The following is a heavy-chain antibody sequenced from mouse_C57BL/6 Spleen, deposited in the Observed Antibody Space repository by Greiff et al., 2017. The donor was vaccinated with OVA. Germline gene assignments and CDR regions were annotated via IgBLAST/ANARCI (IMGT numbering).Heavy chain of an antibody. CDR2: IYPGSGST. V-gene: IGHV1-55*01. J-gene: IGHJ2*01. CDR1: GYTFTSYW. CDR3: ARGRWTTVAFDY. Sequence: QVQLQQPGAELVKPGASVKMSCKASGYTFTSYWITWVKQRPGQGLEWIGDIYPGSGSTNYNEKFKSKATLTVDTSSSTAYMQLSSLTSEDSAVYYCARGRWTTVAFDYWGQGTTLTVSS. D-gene: IGHD1-1*01.